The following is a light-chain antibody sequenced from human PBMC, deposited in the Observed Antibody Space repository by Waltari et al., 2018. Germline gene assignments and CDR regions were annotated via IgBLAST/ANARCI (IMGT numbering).Light chain of an antibody. CDR3: QVWSGSRDHPV. J-gene: IGLJ3*02. Sequence: SYVLTQPPSVSVAPGQTARMTCRGDHIGGKSGHWYQQKPGQAPVLVGYDDSDRPSGIPERFSGSNSGSTATLTISRVEAGDEADFYCQVWSGSRDHPVFGGGTKLTVL. V-gene: IGLV3-21*02. CDR2: DDS. CDR1: HIGGKS.